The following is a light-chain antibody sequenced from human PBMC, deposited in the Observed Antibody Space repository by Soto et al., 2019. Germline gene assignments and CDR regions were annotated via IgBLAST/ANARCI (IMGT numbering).Light chain of an antibody. CDR3: QQRSNWPPIT. J-gene: IGKJ5*01. V-gene: IGKV3-11*01. Sequence: VVLTQSPASLSLSPGERATLSCRTSLSVSVYLDWYQQKPGQAPRLLISDASNRATGIPARFSGSGSGTDFTLTISSLEPEDAAVYYCQQRSNWPPITFGQGTRLETK. CDR2: DAS. CDR1: LSVSVY.